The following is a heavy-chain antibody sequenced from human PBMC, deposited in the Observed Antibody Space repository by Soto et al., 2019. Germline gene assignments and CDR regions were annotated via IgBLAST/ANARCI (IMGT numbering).Heavy chain of an antibody. CDR3: ARVSLSGVWGSYRSFRYFDY. CDR2: INHSGST. J-gene: IGHJ4*02. V-gene: IGHV4-34*01. CDR1: GGSFSGYY. D-gene: IGHD3-16*02. Sequence: SETLSLTCAVYGGSFSGYYWSWIRLPPGKGLEWIGEINHSGSTNYNPSLKSRVTISVDTSKNQFSLKLSSVTAADTAVYYCARVSLSGVWGSYRSFRYFDYWGQGTLVTVSS.